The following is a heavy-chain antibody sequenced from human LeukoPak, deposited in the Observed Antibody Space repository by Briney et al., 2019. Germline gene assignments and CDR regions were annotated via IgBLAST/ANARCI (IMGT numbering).Heavy chain of an antibody. Sequence: SETLSLTCTVSGGSISSGSYYWSWIRQPAGKGLEWIGRIYTSGSTNYNPSLKSRVTISVDTSKNQFSLKLSSVTAADTAVYYCARVFGALYSGYDYYSYYMDVWGKGTTVTVSS. D-gene: IGHD5-12*01. CDR3: ARVFGALYSGYDYYSYYMDV. J-gene: IGHJ6*03. CDR2: IYTSGST. V-gene: IGHV4-61*02. CDR1: GGSISSGSYY.